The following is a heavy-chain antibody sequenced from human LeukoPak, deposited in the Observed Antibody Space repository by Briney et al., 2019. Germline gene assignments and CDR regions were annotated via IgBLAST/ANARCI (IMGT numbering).Heavy chain of an antibody. J-gene: IGHJ4*02. D-gene: IGHD7-27*01. CDR3: AREVEGHPTGD. V-gene: IGHV4-30-4*01. Sequence: SETLSLTCTVSGGSLSSGDYYWSWLRQPPGKGLEWIGYIYYSGSTYYNPSLKSRVTISVDTSKNQFSLKLSSVTAADTAVYYCAREVEGHPTGDWGQGTLVTVSS. CDR1: GGSLSSGDYY. CDR2: IYYSGST.